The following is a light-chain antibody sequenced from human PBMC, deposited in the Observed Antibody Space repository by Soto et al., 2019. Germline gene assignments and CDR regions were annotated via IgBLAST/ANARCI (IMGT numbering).Light chain of an antibody. Sequence: EIVLTQSPGTLSLSPGERATLSCRASQSVSSSYLAWYQQKPGQAPRLLIYGVSSRATGIPDRFSGSGSGTDFTLTISRLEPEDFAVYYCQQYGSSPYLFSFGPGTKVDIK. J-gene: IGKJ3*01. CDR3: QQYGSSPYLFS. V-gene: IGKV3-20*01. CDR2: GVS. CDR1: QSVSSSY.